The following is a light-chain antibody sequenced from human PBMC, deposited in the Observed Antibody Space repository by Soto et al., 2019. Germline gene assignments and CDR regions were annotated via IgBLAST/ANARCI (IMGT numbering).Light chain of an antibody. CDR2: AAS. CDR3: QKYNSAPWT. V-gene: IGKV1-27*01. CDR1: QGISNY. Sequence: DTQMTQSPSSLSASVGDRVTITCRASQGISNYLAWYQQKPGKVPKLLMYAASTLRSGVPSRFSGSGSGTDLTLIISSLQPEDVATYYCQKYNSAPWTFGQGTTVEIK. J-gene: IGKJ1*01.